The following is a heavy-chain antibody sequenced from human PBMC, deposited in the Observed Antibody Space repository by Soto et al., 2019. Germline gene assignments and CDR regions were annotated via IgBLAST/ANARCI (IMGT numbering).Heavy chain of an antibody. J-gene: IGHJ4*02. V-gene: IGHV4-31*03. CDR2: TYYTAPT. Sequence: QVQLQESGPGLVKPSQTLSLTCTVAGVSISSGGYCWSWIRQHAVKSLQWIGNTYYTAPTYYHPSLKSRVTLTVDTSKNQLSLTLSSVAAADSAVYYCARSIDYWGQGHLVTVSS. CDR3: ARSIDY. CDR1: GVSISSGGYC.